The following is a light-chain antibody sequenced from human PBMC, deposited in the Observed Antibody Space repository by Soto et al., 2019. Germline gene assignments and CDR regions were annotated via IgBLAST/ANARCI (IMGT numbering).Light chain of an antibody. V-gene: IGKV1-12*01. CDR3: QQANSYPWT. CDR1: QGVSDW. J-gene: IGKJ1*01. Sequence: DIQMTQSPSSVSASVGDSFTITLRASQGVSDWVAWYQQKPGEAPKLLIYGSSSLLSGVPSRFSGTRSGTDFTLTISSLQPEDFATYYCQQANSYPWTFGQGTKVDIK. CDR2: GSS.